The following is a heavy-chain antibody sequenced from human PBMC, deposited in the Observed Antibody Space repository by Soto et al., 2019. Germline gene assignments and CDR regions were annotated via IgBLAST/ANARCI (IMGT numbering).Heavy chain of an antibody. J-gene: IGHJ4*02. D-gene: IGHD3-10*01. CDR1: GGSISSSSYY. V-gene: IGHV4-39*01. Sequence: SETLSLTCTVSGGSISSSSYYWGWIRQPPGKGLEWIGSIYYSGSTYYNPSLKSRVTISVDTSKNQFSLKLSSVTAADTAVYYCARGIPGSGGEHFDYWGQGTLVTVS. CDR3: ARGIPGSGGEHFDY. CDR2: IYYSGST.